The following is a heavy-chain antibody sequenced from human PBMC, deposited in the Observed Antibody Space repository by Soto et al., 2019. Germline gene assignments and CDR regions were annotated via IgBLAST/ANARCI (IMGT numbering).Heavy chain of an antibody. CDR1: GYSFISYG. CDR3: ATDYMRGADY. J-gene: IGHJ4*02. Sequence: QIQLVQSGAEVKKPGASVKVSCKTSGYSFISYGIHWVRQAPGQRLEWMGRINGDDGKTNYSPRFQGRVTLIRDTSAGTSYMELSSLTSEDTAVYYCATDYMRGADYWGQGTLVTVSS. D-gene: IGHD5-12*01. V-gene: IGHV1-3*01. CDR2: INGDDGKT.